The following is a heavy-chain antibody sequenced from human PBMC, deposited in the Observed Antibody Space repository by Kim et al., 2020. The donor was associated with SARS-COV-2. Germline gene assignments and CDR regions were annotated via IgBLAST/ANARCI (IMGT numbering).Heavy chain of an antibody. Sequence: SETLSLTCAVYGGSFSGYYWSWIRQPPGKGLEWIGEINHSGSTNYNPSLKSRVTISVDTSKNQFSLKLSSVTAADTAVYYCARGRDFWSGYRRGAPFDYWGQGTLVTVSS. D-gene: IGHD3-3*01. V-gene: IGHV4-34*01. CDR2: INHSGST. CDR3: ARGRDFWSGYRRGAPFDY. J-gene: IGHJ4*02. CDR1: GGSFSGYY.